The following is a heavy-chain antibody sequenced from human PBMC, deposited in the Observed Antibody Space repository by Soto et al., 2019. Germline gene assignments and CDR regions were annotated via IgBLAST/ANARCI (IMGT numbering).Heavy chain of an antibody. D-gene: IGHD2-2*01. CDR3: AHVRAMPDDLDH. Sequence: QITLREPGPALVKPTQTLTLTCTFSGFSLTSFSMGVRWVRQPPGKALEWLGPIYLDDERLYRLALHPRPTTATVPSKNQVVLTMTNMDPADPTTYYIAHVRAMPDDLDHWCQGMLVTVSS. CDR1: GFSLTSFSMG. V-gene: IGHV2-5*02. J-gene: IGHJ4*02. CDR2: IYLDDER.